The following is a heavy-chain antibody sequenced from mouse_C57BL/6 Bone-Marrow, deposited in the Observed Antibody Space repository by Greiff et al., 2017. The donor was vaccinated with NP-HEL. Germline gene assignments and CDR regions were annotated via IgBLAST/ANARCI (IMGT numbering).Heavy chain of an antibody. CDR2: IYPGSGST. Sequence: QVQLQQPGAELVKPGASVKMSCKASGYTFTSYWITWVKQRPGQGLEWIGDIYPGSGSTNYNEKFKSKATLTVDTSSSTAYMQLSSLTSEDSAVDYCAHYYGSSYYAMDYWGQGTSVTVSS. D-gene: IGHD1-1*01. J-gene: IGHJ4*01. CDR1: GYTFTSYW. V-gene: IGHV1-55*01. CDR3: AHYYGSSYYAMDY.